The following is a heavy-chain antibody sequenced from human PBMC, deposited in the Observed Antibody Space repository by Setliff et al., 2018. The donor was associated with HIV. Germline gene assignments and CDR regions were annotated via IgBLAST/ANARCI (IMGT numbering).Heavy chain of an antibody. V-gene: IGHV4-59*12. CDR3: ARDRHSSGLGSYGP. Sequence: SETLALTCTVSGDSISSYSWNWIRQSPGGGLEWIVFIFSSGSTKYNPSLQSRVTMSIDTSKTQFSLSLTSVTAADTAVYFCARDRHSSGLGSYGPWGPCILVTVSS. J-gene: IGHJ5*02. CDR2: IFSSGST. D-gene: IGHD3-10*01. CDR1: GDSISSYS.